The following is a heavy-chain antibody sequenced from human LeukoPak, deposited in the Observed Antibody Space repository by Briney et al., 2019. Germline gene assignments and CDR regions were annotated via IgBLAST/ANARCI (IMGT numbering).Heavy chain of an antibody. V-gene: IGHV5-51*01. D-gene: IGHD3-22*01. J-gene: IGHJ4*02. CDR1: GYSFTSYW. Sequence: AGESLKISCKGSGYSFTSYWIGWVRQMPGKGLEWLGIIYPGDSDTRYSPSFQGPVTIPADKSISTAYLQWSGLKASDTAMYYCARHPQNCYDSLSTPFDFWGQGTLVTVSS. CDR2: IYPGDSDT. CDR3: ARHPQNCYDSLSTPFDF.